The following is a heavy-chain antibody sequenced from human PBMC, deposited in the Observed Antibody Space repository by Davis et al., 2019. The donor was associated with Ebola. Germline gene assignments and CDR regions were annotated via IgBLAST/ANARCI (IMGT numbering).Heavy chain of an antibody. CDR1: GGSISSYY. J-gene: IGHJ5*01. CDR3: VSSHRQWLVGWFDP. CDR2: IYYTGST. D-gene: IGHD6-19*01. Sequence: MPSETLSLTCTVSGGSISSYYWSWIRQSPGKGLEWIGYIYYTGSTTYSPSLKSRVTISVDTSKNQFSLRLNSVTAADPAVYYCVSSHRQWLVGWFDPWRQGTTVTVSP. V-gene: IGHV4-59*01.